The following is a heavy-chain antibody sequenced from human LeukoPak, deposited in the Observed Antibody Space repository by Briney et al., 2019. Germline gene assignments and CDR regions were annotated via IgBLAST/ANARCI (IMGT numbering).Heavy chain of an antibody. Sequence: SETLSLTCAVYGGSFSGYYWSWIRQPPGKGLEWIGEINHSGRTNYNPSLKSRVTISVDTSKNQFSLKLSSVTAADTAVYYCARGRYYDSSGYYKRGLYYFDYWGQGTLVTVSS. CDR1: GGSFSGYY. CDR3: ARGRYYDSSGYYKRGLYYFDY. CDR2: INHSGRT. J-gene: IGHJ4*02. D-gene: IGHD3-22*01. V-gene: IGHV4-34*01.